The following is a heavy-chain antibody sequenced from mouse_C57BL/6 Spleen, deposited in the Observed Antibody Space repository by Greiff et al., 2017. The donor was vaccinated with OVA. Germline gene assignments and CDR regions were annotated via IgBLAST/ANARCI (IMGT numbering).Heavy chain of an antibody. V-gene: IGHV5-9-1*02. J-gene: IGHJ4*01. CDR2: ISSGGDYI. CDR3: TRDRGDYDDYAMDY. Sequence: EVQLVESGEGLVKPGGSLTLSCAASGFTFSSYAMSWVRQTPEKRLEWVAYISSGGDYIYYADTVKGRFTISRDNARNTLYLQMSSLKSEDTAMDYCTRDRGDYDDYAMDYWGQGTSVTVSS. D-gene: IGHD2-4*01. CDR1: GFTFSSYA.